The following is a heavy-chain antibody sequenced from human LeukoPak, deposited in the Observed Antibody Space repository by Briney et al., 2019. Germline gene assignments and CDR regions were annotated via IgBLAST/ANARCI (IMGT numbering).Heavy chain of an antibody. CDR2: ISSSSSYT. V-gene: IGHV3-11*06. J-gene: IGHJ5*02. Sequence: KPGGSLRLSCAASGFTFSDYYMSWLRQAPGKGLEWVSYISSSSSYTNYADSVKGRFTISRDNAKNSLYLQMNSLRAEDTAVYYCARCSDDYGSGTLGGFDPWGQGTLVTVSS. CDR1: GFTFSDYY. CDR3: ARCSDDYGSGTLGGFDP. D-gene: IGHD3-10*01.